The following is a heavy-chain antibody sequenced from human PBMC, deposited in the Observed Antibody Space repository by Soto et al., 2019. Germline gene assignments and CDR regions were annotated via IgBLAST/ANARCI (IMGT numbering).Heavy chain of an antibody. J-gene: IGHJ3*02. V-gene: IGHV4-61*08. Sequence: SETLSLTCTVSGGTISSGGYYWSWIRQHPGKGLEWIGYIYYSGSTYYNPSLKSRVTISVDTSKNQFSLKLSSVTAADTAVYYCARVSGYGDYAFDIWGQGTMVTVSS. CDR2: IYYSGST. D-gene: IGHD4-17*01. CDR1: GGTISSGGYY. CDR3: ARVSGYGDYAFDI.